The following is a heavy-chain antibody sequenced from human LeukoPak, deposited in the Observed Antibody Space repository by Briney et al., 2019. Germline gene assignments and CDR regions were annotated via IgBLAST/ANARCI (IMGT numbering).Heavy chain of an antibody. CDR3: ARGYNRDSSGYYSGRYYFDY. Sequence: NPSETLSLTCTVSGGSISSSSYYWGWIRQPPGKGLEWIGSIYYSGSTYYNPSLKSRVTISVDTSKNQFSLKLSSVTAADTAVYYCARGYNRDSSGYYSGRYYFDYWGQGTLVTVSS. CDR2: IYYSGST. D-gene: IGHD3-22*01. J-gene: IGHJ4*02. CDR1: GGSISSSSYY. V-gene: IGHV4-39*07.